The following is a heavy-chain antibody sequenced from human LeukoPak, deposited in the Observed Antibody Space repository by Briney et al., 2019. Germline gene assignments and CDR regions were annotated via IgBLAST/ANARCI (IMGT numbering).Heavy chain of an antibody. CDR2: IYYSGSA. J-gene: IGHJ4*02. Sequence: SETLSLTCTVSGGSVSSGSYYWSWIRQPPGKGLEWIGNIYYSGSAYYNPSLKSRVTMSVDTSKNQFSLKLSSVTAADTAVYYCARKPIINSAWYYFDYWGQGILVTVSS. CDR3: ARKPIINSAWYYFDY. V-gene: IGHV4-39*07. D-gene: IGHD1-14*01. CDR1: GGSVSSGSYY.